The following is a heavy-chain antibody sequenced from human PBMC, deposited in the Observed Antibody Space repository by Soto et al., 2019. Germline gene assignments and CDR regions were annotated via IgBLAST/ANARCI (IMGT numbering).Heavy chain of an antibody. CDR3: ARCKRIAVFRGGPDWFDP. D-gene: IGHD6-19*01. CDR1: GYTFTGYY. Sequence: ASVKVSCKASGYTFTGYYMHWVRQAPGQGLEWMGWINPNSGGTNYAQKFQGRVTMTRDTSISTAYMELSRLRSDDTAVYYCARCKRIAVFRGGPDWFDPWRQGPLVTVSS. CDR2: INPNSGGT. V-gene: IGHV1-2*02. J-gene: IGHJ5*02.